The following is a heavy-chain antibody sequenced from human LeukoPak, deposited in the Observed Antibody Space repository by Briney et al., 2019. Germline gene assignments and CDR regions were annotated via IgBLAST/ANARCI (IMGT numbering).Heavy chain of an antibody. CDR1: GYTLTNYA. CDR3: AVLSYDSSGYYYPFDY. V-gene: IGHV7-4-1*02. D-gene: IGHD3-22*01. Sequence: ASVKVSCKASGYTLTNYAMNWVRQAPGQGLEWMRWMNTNTGNPTYAQGFTGRFVFSLDTSVSTAYLQISSLKTEDTAVYYCAVLSYDSSGYYYPFDYWGQGTLVTVSS. J-gene: IGHJ4*02. CDR2: MNTNTGNP.